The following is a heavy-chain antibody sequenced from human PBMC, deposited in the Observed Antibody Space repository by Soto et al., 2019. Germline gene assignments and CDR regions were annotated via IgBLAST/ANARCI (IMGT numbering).Heavy chain of an antibody. Sequence: VSGPTLVNPTQTLTLTCIFSGFSLRTIGVGVGWIRQPPGKALEWLGFIYWNDDKRYSPSLKSRLTITKDTSKNQVVLTMTNMDPVDTATYYCAKSGSSGWYGWFDPWGQGTLVTVSS. D-gene: IGHD6-19*01. CDR3: AKSGSSGWYGWFDP. CDR1: GFSLRTIGVG. V-gene: IGHV2-5*01. CDR2: IYWNDDK. J-gene: IGHJ5*02.